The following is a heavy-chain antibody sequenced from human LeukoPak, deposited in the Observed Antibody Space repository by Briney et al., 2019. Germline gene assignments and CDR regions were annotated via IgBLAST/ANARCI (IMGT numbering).Heavy chain of an antibody. J-gene: IGHJ4*02. CDR1: GFTFSDYN. Sequence: GGSLRLSCAAYGFTFSDYNMNWVRQPPGKGLEWISYISSSSSTIYYADSVKGRFTISRDNAKNSLYLQMNSLRAEDTAVYYCARAYSGYTYGYHYWGQGTLVTVSS. CDR3: ARAYSGYTYGYHY. CDR2: ISSSSSTI. V-gene: IGHV3-48*01. D-gene: IGHD5-18*01.